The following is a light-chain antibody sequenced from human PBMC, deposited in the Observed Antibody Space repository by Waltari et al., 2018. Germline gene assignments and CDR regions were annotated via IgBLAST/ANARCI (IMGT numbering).Light chain of an antibody. CDR1: QSVLYSSNNKNY. J-gene: IGKJ4*01. Sequence: DIVMTQSPDSLAVSLGERATINCKSSQSVLYSSNNKNYLAWYQQKPGQPPKLLIYWASTQESVFPDRFSGSGSGTDFTLTISSLQAEDVAVYYCQQYYSTLTFGGGTKVEIK. CDR2: WAS. CDR3: QQYYSTLT. V-gene: IGKV4-1*01.